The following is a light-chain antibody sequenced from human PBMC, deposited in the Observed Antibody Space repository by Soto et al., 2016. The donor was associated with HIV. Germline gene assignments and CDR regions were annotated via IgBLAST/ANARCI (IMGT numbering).Light chain of an antibody. Sequence: SYVLTQPPSVSVALGETATITCGGYKIGNKLVHWYRQRPGQAPVLAIYDDDDRPSGIPERFSGSNSGNTATLTINTVEAGDEADYYCQVWDGDRDHVVFGGGTKLNVL. CDR1: KIGNKL. CDR3: QVWDGDRDHVV. CDR2: DDD. V-gene: IGLV3-21*04. J-gene: IGLJ2*01.